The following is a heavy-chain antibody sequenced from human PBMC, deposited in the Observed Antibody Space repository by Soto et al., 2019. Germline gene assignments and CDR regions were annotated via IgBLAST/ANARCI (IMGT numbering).Heavy chain of an antibody. CDR3: ARDLRMGEWFGGYYYYGMDV. CDR2: IYYSGST. Sequence: QVQLQESGPGLVKPSQTLSLTRTVSGGSISSGGYYWSWIRQHPGKGLEWIGYIYYSGSTYYNPSLKSRVIISVDTSKTQFSLKLSSVTAADTAVYYCARDLRMGEWFGGYYYYGMDVWGQGTTVTVSS. J-gene: IGHJ6*02. D-gene: IGHD3-16*01. CDR1: GGSISSGGYY. V-gene: IGHV4-31*03.